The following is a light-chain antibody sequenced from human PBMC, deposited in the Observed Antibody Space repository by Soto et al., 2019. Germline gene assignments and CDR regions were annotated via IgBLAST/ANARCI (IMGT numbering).Light chain of an antibody. V-gene: IGKV3-11*01. J-gene: IGKJ5*01. CDR2: DAS. Sequence: EIVLTQSPATLSLSPGERATLSCRASQSVSSYLAWYQQKPGQAPRLLIYDASNRATGIPARFSGSGSGTDFTITIRSLEPEDFAVYYCQQRSNFGQGTRLEIK. CDR3: QQRSN. CDR1: QSVSSY.